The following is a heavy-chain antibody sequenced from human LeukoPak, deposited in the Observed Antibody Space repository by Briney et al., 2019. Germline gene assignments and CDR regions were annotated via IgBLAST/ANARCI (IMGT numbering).Heavy chain of an antibody. J-gene: IGHJ4*02. V-gene: IGHV1-18*04. CDR1: GYTFTSYG. CDR2: IIAYHGNT. D-gene: IGHD2-2*01. CDR3: ARGEIDCSSTSCSLVY. Sequence: ASVKVSCKASGYTFTSYGISWVRQAPGQGLEWMGWIIAYHGNTNYAQKLQGRVTMTTDTSTSTAYMELWSLRSDDTAVYYCARGEIDCSSTSCSLVYWGQRTLVTVSS.